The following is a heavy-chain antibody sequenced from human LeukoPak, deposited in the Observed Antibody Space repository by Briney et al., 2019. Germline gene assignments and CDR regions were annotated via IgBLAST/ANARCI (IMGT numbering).Heavy chain of an antibody. Sequence: PSETLSLTCTVSGGAISSAGYHWSWIRQHPGKGLEWIGYIYDSGNTYYNPSLKSRVTISVDTSKSQFSLNLSSVTAADTAAYYCAGPWPGAFDIWGQGIMVTVSS. CDR2: IYDSGNT. D-gene: IGHD3-10*01. J-gene: IGHJ3*02. CDR1: GGAISSAGYH. CDR3: AGPWPGAFDI. V-gene: IGHV4-31*03.